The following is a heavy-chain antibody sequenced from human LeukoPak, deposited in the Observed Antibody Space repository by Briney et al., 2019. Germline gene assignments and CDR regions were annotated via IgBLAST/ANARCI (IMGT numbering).Heavy chain of an antibody. CDR1: GFTFSGFS. CDR2: INYNGGRT. D-gene: IGHD2-15*01. Sequence: GGSLRLSCSASGFTFSGFSMHWVRQAPGKGLQYVSGINYNGGRTNYADSVKGRFTISRDNSKNTLYLQLSSLRAEDTAVYYCACYGIAPPYWGQGTLVTVSS. J-gene: IGHJ4*02. V-gene: IGHV3-64D*06. CDR3: ACYGIAPPY.